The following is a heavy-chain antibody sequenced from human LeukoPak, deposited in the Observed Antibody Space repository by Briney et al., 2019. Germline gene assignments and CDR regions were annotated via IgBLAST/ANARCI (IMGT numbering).Heavy chain of an antibody. D-gene: IGHD3-22*01. V-gene: IGHV4-38-2*02. J-gene: IGHJ6*03. CDR2: IYHSGST. CDR1: GYSISSGYY. Sequence: PSETLSLTCTVSGYSISSGYYWGWIRQPPGKGLEWIGSIYHSGSTYYNPSLKSRVTISVDTSKNQFSLKLSSVTAADTAVYYCARDRYYYDSSGYYYYMDVWGKGTTVTVSS. CDR3: ARDRYYYDSSGYYYYMDV.